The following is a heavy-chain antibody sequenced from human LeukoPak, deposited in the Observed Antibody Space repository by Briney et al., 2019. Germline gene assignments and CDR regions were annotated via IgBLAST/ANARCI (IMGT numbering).Heavy chain of an antibody. CDR2: IKKDGSEK. D-gene: IGHD4-23*01. CDR3: ARYIETPRRDLDY. J-gene: IGHJ4*02. V-gene: IGHV3-7*01. Sequence: AGGSLRLSCEASGFTLSSYWMSWVRQAPGKGLEWVARIKKDGSEKHYVDSVKGRFTISRDNAKNSVYLQMSALRAEDTAVYYCARYIETPRRDLDYWGQGTLVTVSS. CDR1: GFTLSSYW.